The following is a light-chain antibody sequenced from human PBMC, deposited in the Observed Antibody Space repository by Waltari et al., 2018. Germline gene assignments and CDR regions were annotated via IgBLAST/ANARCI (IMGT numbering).Light chain of an antibody. CDR3: CSYVGSAISV. CDR2: DVN. V-gene: IGLV2-23*02. CDR1: SSDIGKYTL. Sequence: QSALTQTAPVSGSPGQAITISCSGTSSDIGKYTLVSWYQHHPGKAPTLIIYDVNKRPSGVSNRFSGSKSGNTAFLTISGLQTADEADYYCCSYVGSAISVFGGGTKLTVL. J-gene: IGLJ3*02.